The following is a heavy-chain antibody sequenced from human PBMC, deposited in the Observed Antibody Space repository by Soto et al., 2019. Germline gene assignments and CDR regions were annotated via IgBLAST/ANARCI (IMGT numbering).Heavy chain of an antibody. J-gene: IGHJ4*02. CDR3: ARYPPAGGAARDY. Sequence: PGGSLRLSCAASGFTFSSYSMNWVRQAPGKGLEWVSSISSSSSYIYYADSVKGRFTISRDNAKNSLYLQMNSLRAEDTAVYYCARYPPAGGAARDYWGQGTLVTVSS. CDR1: GFTFSSYS. D-gene: IGHD6-6*01. CDR2: ISSSSSYI. V-gene: IGHV3-21*01.